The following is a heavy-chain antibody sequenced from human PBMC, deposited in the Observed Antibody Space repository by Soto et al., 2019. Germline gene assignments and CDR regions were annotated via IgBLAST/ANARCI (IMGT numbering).Heavy chain of an antibody. D-gene: IGHD1-26*01. V-gene: IGHV3-74*01. J-gene: IGHJ4*02. Sequence: GGSLRLSCAASGFTFSSYWMHWVRQAPGKGLVWVSRINSDGSSTSYADSVKGRFTISRYNAKNKLDLQMNSLRAEDTAVYYCATFGPPTWAYYFDYWGQGTLVTVSS. CDR3: ATFGPPTWAYYFDY. CDR1: GFTFSSYW. CDR2: INSDGSST.